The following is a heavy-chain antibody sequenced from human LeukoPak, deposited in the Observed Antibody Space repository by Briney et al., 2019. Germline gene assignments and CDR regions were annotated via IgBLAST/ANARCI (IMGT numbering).Heavy chain of an antibody. CDR3: ARADYYDRSGYRFDY. CDR2: IYYSGST. D-gene: IGHD3-22*01. CDR1: GGSISSYY. Sequence: PSENLSRTSTVSGGSISSYYWSWNRQPPGKGLEWKGYIYYSGSTNSNPSLKSRATISVDTSKTQFSLKLRSVTAADTGVYYCARADYYDRSGYRFDYWGQGTLVTVSS. J-gene: IGHJ4*02. V-gene: IGHV4-59*01.